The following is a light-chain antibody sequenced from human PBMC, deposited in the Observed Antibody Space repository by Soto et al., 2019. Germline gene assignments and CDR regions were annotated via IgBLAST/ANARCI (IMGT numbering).Light chain of an antibody. Sequence: EIVLTQSPGTLSLSPGETATLSCRASQSVSSSYLAWYQQKPGQAPRLLICGASSRATGIPERFSGSGSGKDFTLTISRLEAEDFAVYYWQQYGSSPLTFGGGTKVEIK. CDR1: QSVSSSY. CDR3: QQYGSSPLT. CDR2: GAS. J-gene: IGKJ4*01. V-gene: IGKV3-20*01.